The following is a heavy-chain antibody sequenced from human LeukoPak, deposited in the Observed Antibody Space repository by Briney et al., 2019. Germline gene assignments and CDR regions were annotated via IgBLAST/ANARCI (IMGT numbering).Heavy chain of an antibody. D-gene: IGHD2-2*02. J-gene: IGHJ5*02. Sequence: GGSLRLSCAASGFTFSSYWMHWVRQAPGKGLVWVSRINTDGSSTSYADSVKGQFTISRDDSKNTLYLQMNSLKTEDTAVYYCTTDPWDIVVVPAAIDDPEGNWFDPWGQGTLVTVSS. CDR2: INTDGSST. CDR3: TTDPWDIVVVPAAIDDPEGNWFDP. V-gene: IGHV3-74*01. CDR1: GFTFSSYW.